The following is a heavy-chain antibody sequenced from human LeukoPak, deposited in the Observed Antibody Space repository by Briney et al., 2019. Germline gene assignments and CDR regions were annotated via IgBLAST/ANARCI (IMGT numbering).Heavy chain of an antibody. V-gene: IGHV1-18*01. CDR1: GYTFTSYG. J-gene: IGHJ4*02. Sequence: ASVKVSCKASGYTFTSYGISWVRQAPGQGLEWMGWISAYNGNTNYAQKLQGRVTMTTDTSTSTAYMELRSLRSDDTAVYYCARHVPKTYYYDSSGLFFDYWGQGTLVTVSS. CDR2: ISAYNGNT. CDR3: ARHVPKTYYYDSSGLFFDY. D-gene: IGHD3-22*01.